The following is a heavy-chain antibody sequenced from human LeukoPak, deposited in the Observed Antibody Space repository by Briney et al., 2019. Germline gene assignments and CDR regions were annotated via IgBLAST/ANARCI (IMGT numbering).Heavy chain of an antibody. D-gene: IGHD3-16*02. Sequence: ASVKVSCKASGYTFTGYYMHWVRQAPGQGLEWMGWINPNSGGTNYAQKFQSRVTMTRDTSISTAYMELSRLRSDDTAVYYCARDEGYYDYVWGSYRNYYYYGMDVWGQGTTVTVSS. CDR3: ARDEGYYDYVWGSYRNYYYYGMDV. CDR2: INPNSGGT. V-gene: IGHV1-2*02. CDR1: GYTFTGYY. J-gene: IGHJ6*02.